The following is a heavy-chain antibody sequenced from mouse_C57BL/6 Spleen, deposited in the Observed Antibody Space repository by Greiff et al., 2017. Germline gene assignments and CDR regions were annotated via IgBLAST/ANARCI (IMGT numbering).Heavy chain of an antibody. CDR3: ARGGTTVVFDY. V-gene: IGHV1-69*01. CDR1: GYTFTSYW. D-gene: IGHD1-1*01. CDR2: IDPSDSYT. Sequence: VQLQQPGAELVMPGASVKLSCKASGYTFTSYWMHWVKQRPGQGLEWIGEIDPSDSYTNYNQKFKGKSTLTVDKSSSTAYMQLSSLTSEDSAVYYCARGGTTVVFDYWGQGTTLTVSS. J-gene: IGHJ2*01.